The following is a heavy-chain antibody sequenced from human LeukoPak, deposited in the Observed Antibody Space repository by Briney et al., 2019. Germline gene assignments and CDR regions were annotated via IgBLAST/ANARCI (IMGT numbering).Heavy chain of an antibody. D-gene: IGHD3-10*01. V-gene: IGHV3-23*01. CDR3: AKGYEGLLWFGDAFDI. Sequence: GSLRLPCAASGFSFSTYAMAWVRQAPGKGLELVAGISGGGDTAYYADSVKGRFTISRDNSKNTLYLQMNSLRAEDTAVYYCAKGYEGLLWFGDAFDIWGQGTMVTVSS. CDR2: ISGGGDTA. J-gene: IGHJ3*02. CDR1: GFSFSTYA.